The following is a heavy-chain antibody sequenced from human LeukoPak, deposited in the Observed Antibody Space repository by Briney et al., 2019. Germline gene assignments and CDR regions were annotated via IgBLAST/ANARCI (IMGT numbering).Heavy chain of an antibody. D-gene: IGHD3-16*01. J-gene: IGHJ6*03. CDR1: GGTFSSYA. CDR2: IIPIFGTA. Sequence: ASVKVSCKASGGTFSSYAISWVRQAPGQGLEWMGGIIPIFGTANYAQKFQGRVTITADESTSTAYMELSSLRSEDTAVHYCARDLLGLDTRPYYYYMDVWGKGTTVTVSS. V-gene: IGHV1-69*13. CDR3: ARDLLGLDTRPYYYYMDV.